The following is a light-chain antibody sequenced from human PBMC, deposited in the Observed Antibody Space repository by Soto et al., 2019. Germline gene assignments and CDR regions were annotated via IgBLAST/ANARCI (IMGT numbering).Light chain of an antibody. CDR1: SSDVGSYNL. V-gene: IGLV2-23*02. J-gene: IGLJ1*01. CDR2: EVS. CDR3: CSYAGSYV. Sequence: QSELTQPASVSRSPGQSITISCTGTSSDVGSYNLVSWYQQHPGKAPKLMIYEVSKRPSGVSNRFSGSKSGNTASLTISGLQAEDEADYYCCSYAGSYVFGTGTKVTVL.